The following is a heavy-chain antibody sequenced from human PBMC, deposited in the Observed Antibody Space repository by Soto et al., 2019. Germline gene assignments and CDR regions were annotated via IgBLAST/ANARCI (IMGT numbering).Heavy chain of an antibody. D-gene: IGHD2-2*01. Sequence: GGSLRLSCAASGFTFSSYSMNWVRQAPGKGLEWVSSISSSSSYIYYADSVKGRFTISRDNAKNSLYLQMNSLRAEDTAVYYCAREYCSSTSCYFDYWGQGTLVTVSS. CDR3: AREYCSSTSCYFDY. CDR2: ISSSSSYI. V-gene: IGHV3-21*01. J-gene: IGHJ4*02. CDR1: GFTFSSYS.